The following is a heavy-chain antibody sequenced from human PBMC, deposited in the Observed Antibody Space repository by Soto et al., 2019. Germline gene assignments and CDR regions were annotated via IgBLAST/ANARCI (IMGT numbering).Heavy chain of an antibody. D-gene: IGHD1-7*01. CDR2: INHSGST. V-gene: IGHV4-34*01. CDR1: GGSFSGYY. Sequence: SETLSLTCAVYGGSFSGYYWSWIRQPPGKGLEWIGEINHSGSTNYNPSLKSRVTISVDTSKNQFSLKLSSVTAADTAVYYCARRYNWNYWYFHWGQGTLVTVSS. CDR3: ARRYNWNYWYFH. J-gene: IGHJ4*02.